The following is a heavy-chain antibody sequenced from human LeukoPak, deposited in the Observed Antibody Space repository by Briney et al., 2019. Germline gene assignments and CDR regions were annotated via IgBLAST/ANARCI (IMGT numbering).Heavy chain of an antibody. CDR1: GDSFSAYY. J-gene: IGHJ4*02. CDR2: IYYSVRGGGT. Sequence: PSETLSLTCTVSGDSFSAYYWSWIRQPPGKGLELIGYIYYSVRGGGTNYNPSLKSRVTISADTSKNQFSLKLSSVTAADTAVYYCARGGTMTTVPLWGQGTLVTVSS. D-gene: IGHD4-17*01. CDR3: ARGGTMTTVPL. V-gene: IGHV4-59*08.